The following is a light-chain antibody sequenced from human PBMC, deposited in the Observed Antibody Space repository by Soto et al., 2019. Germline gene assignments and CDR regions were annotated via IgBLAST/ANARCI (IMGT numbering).Light chain of an antibody. J-gene: IGKJ2*01. CDR1: QNVDNKY. CDR3: QQYDNSPYT. V-gene: IGKV3-20*01. Sequence: EIVLTQSPGSLSLSPGERATLSCRASQNVDNKYLAWYQQKPGQAPRHRLYCVSTRATAVPERFSGSGSGTDFTLTINSLAPEDSAEYYCQQYDNSPYTFGRGTKLEIK. CDR2: CVS.